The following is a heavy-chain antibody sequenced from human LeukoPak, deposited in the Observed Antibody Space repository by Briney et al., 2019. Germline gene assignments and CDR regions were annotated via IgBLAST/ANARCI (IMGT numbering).Heavy chain of an antibody. CDR2: ISSSSSYI. V-gene: IGHV3-21*01. J-gene: IGHJ3*02. CDR1: GFTVSTNY. D-gene: IGHD3-3*01. CDR3: ARALTTADAFDI. Sequence: GGSLPLSCAAPGFTVSTNYMNWVRQAPGKGLEWVSSISSSSSYIFSADSVKGRFTISRDNAKNSLYLQMNSLRAEDTAVYYCARALTTADAFDIWGQGTMVTVSS.